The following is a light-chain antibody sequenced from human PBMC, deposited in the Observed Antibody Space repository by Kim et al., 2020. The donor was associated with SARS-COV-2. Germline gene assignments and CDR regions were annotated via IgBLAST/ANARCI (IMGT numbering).Light chain of an antibody. CDR1: QSVSSPY. J-gene: IGKJ2*02. Sequence: SPGASSTHSCRASQSVSSPYLAGYQQRPGQAPRLPIYGASNRAAGGPDRLSGSGSGTDFTLTISRLEPEDFSVYYCQQYGASLPCTFGQGTKLEI. V-gene: IGKV3-20*01. CDR3: QQYGASLPCT. CDR2: GAS.